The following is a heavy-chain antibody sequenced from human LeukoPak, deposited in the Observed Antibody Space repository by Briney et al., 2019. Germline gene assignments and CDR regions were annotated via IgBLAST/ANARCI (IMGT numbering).Heavy chain of an antibody. J-gene: IGHJ4*02. CDR1: GFTFSSYG. CDR2: IRYDGSNK. D-gene: IGHD6-13*01. Sequence: GGSLRLSCAASGFTFSSYGMHWVRQAPGKGLEWVAFIRYDGSNKYYADSVKGRFTISRDNSKNTLYLQMNSLRAEDTAVYYYAKEKDVIAAASFDYWGQGTLVTVSS. CDR3: AKEKDVIAAASFDY. V-gene: IGHV3-30*02.